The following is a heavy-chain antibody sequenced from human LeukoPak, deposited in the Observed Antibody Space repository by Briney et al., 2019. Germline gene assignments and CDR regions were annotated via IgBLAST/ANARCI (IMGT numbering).Heavy chain of an antibody. J-gene: IGHJ6*02. Sequence: ASVTVSYMDSGYTFNRYYMLWLRQAPGQGLEWMGWINPNSGGTNYAQKFQGRVTMTRDTSISTAYMELSRLRSDDTAVYYCTRDRTTNYSGTDVWGQGTTVTVSS. CDR2: INPNSGGT. V-gene: IGHV1-2*02. D-gene: IGHD4-11*01. CDR1: GYTFNRYY. CDR3: TRDRTTNYSGTDV.